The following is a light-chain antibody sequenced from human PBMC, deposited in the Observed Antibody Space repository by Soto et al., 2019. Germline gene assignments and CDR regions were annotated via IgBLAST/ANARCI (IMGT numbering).Light chain of an antibody. CDR1: QSVGSF. Sequence: EIVLTQSPATLSLSPGERATLSCRASQSVGSFLVWYQQKPGQAPRLLIHDASNRATGIPARFSGSGSGTDFTLTISSLEPEDFAFYYCQQRSNWPVTFGQGTKVEIK. J-gene: IGKJ1*01. V-gene: IGKV3-11*01. CDR2: DAS. CDR3: QQRSNWPVT.